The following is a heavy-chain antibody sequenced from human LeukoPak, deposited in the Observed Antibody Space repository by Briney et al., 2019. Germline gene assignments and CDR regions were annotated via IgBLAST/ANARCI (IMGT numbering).Heavy chain of an antibody. Sequence: SVKVSCKASGGTSSSYAISWVRQAPGQGPEWMGGIIPIFGTANYAQKFQGRVTITTDESTSTAYMELSSLRSEDTAVYYCASNTIRFLERYYYYYMDVWGKGTTVTVSS. V-gene: IGHV1-69*05. CDR3: ASNTIRFLERYYYYYMDV. D-gene: IGHD3-3*01. CDR1: GGTSSSYA. J-gene: IGHJ6*03. CDR2: IIPIFGTA.